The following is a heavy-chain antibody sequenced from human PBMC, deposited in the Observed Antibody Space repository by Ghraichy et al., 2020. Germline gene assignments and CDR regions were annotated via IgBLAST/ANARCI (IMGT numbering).Heavy chain of an antibody. Sequence: SQTLSLTCAVSGGSISSSSYYWGWIRQPPGKGLEWIGSIYYSGSTYYNPSLKSRVTISVDTSKNQFSLKLSSVTAADTAVYYCATDSSGFYYFDYWGQGTLVTVSS. CDR1: GGSISSSSYY. D-gene: IGHD6-19*01. CDR2: IYYSGST. CDR3: ATDSSGFYYFDY. V-gene: IGHV4-39*01. J-gene: IGHJ4*02.